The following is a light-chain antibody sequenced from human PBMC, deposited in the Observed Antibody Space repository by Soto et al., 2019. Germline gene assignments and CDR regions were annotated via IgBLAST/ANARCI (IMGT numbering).Light chain of an antibody. CDR1: QSVGSD. J-gene: IGKJ4*01. V-gene: IGKV3-15*01. CDR2: RAF. Sequence: IVMTQSPATLSVSPGERATLSCRASQSVGSDLAWYRQKPGQAPRLLIYRAFTRATGIPARFSGSGFGTDFTLTISSLQSEDFAVYYCQQYNNWPLTFGGGTKVDIK. CDR3: QQYNNWPLT.